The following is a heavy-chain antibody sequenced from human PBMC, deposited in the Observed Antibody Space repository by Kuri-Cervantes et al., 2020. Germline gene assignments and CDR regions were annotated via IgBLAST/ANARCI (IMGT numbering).Heavy chain of an antibody. J-gene: IGHJ4*02. V-gene: IGHV4-34*01. CDR1: GGSFSGYY. Sequence: SETPSLTCAVYGGSFSGYYWNWIRQPPGKGLEWIGSIYHSGSTYYDPSLKSRVTISVDTSKNQFSLKLSSVTAADTAVYYCARVTVTTIASFDYWGQGTLVTVSS. D-gene: IGHD4-17*01. CDR3: ARVTVTTIASFDY. CDR2: IYHSGST.